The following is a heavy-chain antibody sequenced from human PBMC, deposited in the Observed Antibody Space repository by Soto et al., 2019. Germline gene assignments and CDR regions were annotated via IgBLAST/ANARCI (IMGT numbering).Heavy chain of an antibody. D-gene: IGHD6-25*01. Sequence: QVQLVQSGTEVKKPGASLKVSCKASGYTSTNYGIAWVRQAPGQGLEWMGWISVYSGKTNYAQNVQARLTMTTDTSTSTAYMELTNLRSDDTAVYYCARASGYLAHSPSVAYFDPWGQGTLVTVSS. CDR2: ISVYSGKT. J-gene: IGHJ5*02. V-gene: IGHV1-18*01. CDR1: GYTSTNYG. CDR3: ARASGYLAHSPSVAYFDP.